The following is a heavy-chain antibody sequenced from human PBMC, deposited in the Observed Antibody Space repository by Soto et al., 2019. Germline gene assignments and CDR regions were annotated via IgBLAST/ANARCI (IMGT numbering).Heavy chain of an antibody. J-gene: IGHJ4*02. CDR3: ASSEGDYYFDY. CDR2: INHSGST. D-gene: IGHD2-21*02. V-gene: IGHV4-34*01. CDR1: GGSFSGYY. Sequence: PSDPLSLTFAVYGGSFSGYYWSWIRQPPGKGLEWIGEINHSGSTNYNPSLKSRVTISVDTSKNQFSLKLSSVTAADTAVYYCASSEGDYYFDYWGQGTLVTVSS.